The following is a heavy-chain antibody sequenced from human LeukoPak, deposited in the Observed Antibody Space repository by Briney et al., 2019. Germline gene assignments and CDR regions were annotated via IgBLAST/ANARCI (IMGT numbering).Heavy chain of an antibody. Sequence: PGGSLRLSCAASGFTFSSYGMHWVRQAPGKGLEWVTVIWYDGSNKFYADSVKGRFTISRDNSKNTLYLQMNSLRAEDTAVYYRARDRGLSMVRGAIIKSGYLDYWGQGTLVTVSS. J-gene: IGHJ4*02. CDR1: GFTFSSYG. D-gene: IGHD3-10*01. V-gene: IGHV3-33*01. CDR2: IWYDGSNK. CDR3: ARDRGLSMVRGAIIKSGYLDY.